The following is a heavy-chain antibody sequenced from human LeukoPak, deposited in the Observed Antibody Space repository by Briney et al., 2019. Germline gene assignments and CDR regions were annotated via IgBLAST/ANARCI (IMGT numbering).Heavy chain of an antibody. D-gene: IGHD6-19*01. CDR3: ARDRWAVAGPEDY. CDR1: GGSISSSSYY. Sequence: SETLSLTCTVSGGSISSSSYYWGWIRQPPGKGLEWIGSIYYSGSTYYNPSLKSRVTISVDTSKNQFSLKLSSVTAADTAVYYCARDRWAVAGPEDYWGQGTLVTVST. V-gene: IGHV4-39*07. CDR2: IYYSGST. J-gene: IGHJ4*02.